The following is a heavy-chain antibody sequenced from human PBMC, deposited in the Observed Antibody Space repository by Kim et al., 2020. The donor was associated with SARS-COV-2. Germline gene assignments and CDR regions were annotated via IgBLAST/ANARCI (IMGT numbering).Heavy chain of an antibody. CDR1: GGSISSYY. CDR2: IYYSGST. J-gene: IGHJ6*02. V-gene: IGHV4-59*01. CDR3: ARDSAITFGGAYYDYYGMDV. D-gene: IGHD3-16*01. Sequence: SETLSLTCTVSGGSISSYYWSWIRQPPGKGLEWIGYIYYSGSTNYNPSLKSRVTISVDTSKNQFSLKLNSVTAADTAVYYCARDSAITFGGAYYDYYGMDVWGQGTTVTVSS.